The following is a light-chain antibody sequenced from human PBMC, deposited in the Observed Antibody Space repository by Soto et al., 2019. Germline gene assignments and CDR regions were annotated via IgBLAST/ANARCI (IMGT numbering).Light chain of an antibody. V-gene: IGLV2-14*01. Sequence: QSALTQPASVSGSPGQSITISCTGTSSDVGGYNYVSWYQQHPGKAPKLMIYEVSNRPSGVSNRFSGSKSGNTASLTISGLQAEDEADYICGSFTTNRIWVFGGGTKVTVL. CDR3: GSFTTNRIWV. J-gene: IGLJ3*02. CDR2: EVS. CDR1: SSDVGGYNY.